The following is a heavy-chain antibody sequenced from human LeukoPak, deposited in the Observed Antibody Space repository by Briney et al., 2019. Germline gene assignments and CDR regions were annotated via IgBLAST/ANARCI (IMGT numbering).Heavy chain of an antibody. Sequence: PSETLSLTCTVSGGSISSSSYYWGWIRQPPGKGLEWIGSIYYSGSTYYNPSLKSRVTISVDTSKNQFSLKLSSVTAADTAVYYCAREGGIIVVVPAASNWFDPWGQGTLVTVSS. CDR3: AREGGIIVVVPAASNWFDP. CDR2: IYYSGST. CDR1: GGSISSSSYY. V-gene: IGHV4-39*07. J-gene: IGHJ5*02. D-gene: IGHD2-2*01.